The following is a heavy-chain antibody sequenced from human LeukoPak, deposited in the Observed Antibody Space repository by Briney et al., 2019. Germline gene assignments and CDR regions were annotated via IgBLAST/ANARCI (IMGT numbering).Heavy chain of an antibody. CDR1: GFTFSSFA. CDR3: ARDAGGAFYWYFDL. CDR2: MSYDGSND. V-gene: IGHV3-30-3*01. D-gene: IGHD3-16*01. J-gene: IGHJ2*01. Sequence: GGSLRLSCAASGFTFSSFAMHWVRQAPGKGLEWLAVMSYDGSNDYYAGSLKGRLSMSRDNSRNTLSLQIKSLRPDDTAVYYCARDAGGAFYWYFDLWGRGTLVTVSS.